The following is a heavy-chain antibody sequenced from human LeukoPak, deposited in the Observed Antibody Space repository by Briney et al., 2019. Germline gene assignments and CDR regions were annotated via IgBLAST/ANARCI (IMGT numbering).Heavy chain of an antibody. Sequence: GGSLRLSCAASGFTFSRYNMHWVRQAPGKGLEWGAFISYDESDKDYADSVKGRFTISRDNSKNTLYLQMNSLRAEDTAVYYCAKDSGGGICYFDYWGQGYLVTVSS. D-gene: IGHD2-15*01. V-gene: IGHV3-30*02. CDR2: ISYDESDK. CDR3: AKDSGGGICYFDY. J-gene: IGHJ4*02. CDR1: GFTFSRYN.